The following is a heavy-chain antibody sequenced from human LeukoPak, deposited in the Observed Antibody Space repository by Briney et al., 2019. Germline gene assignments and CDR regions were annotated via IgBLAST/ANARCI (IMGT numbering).Heavy chain of an antibody. V-gene: IGHV4-59*01. CDR3: AREYKNRWLQSSGFED. Sequence: SETLSLTCTVSGGSISSYYWSWIRQPPGKGLEWIGYIYYSGSTNYNPSLKSRVTISVDTSKNQFSLKLTSVTAADTAVYYCAREYKNRWLQSSGFEDWGQGTLVTVSS. J-gene: IGHJ4*02. D-gene: IGHD5-24*01. CDR1: GGSISSYY. CDR2: IYYSGST.